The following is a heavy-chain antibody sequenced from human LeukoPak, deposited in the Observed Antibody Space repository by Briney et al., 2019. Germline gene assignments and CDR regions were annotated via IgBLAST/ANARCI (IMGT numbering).Heavy chain of an antibody. CDR3: ASGGYCGGTSCYPNWFDP. V-gene: IGHV4-30-2*02. CDR1: GGSISSGGYY. D-gene: IGHD2-2*01. Sequence: PSETLSLACTVSGGSISSGGYYWSWIRQPPGKGLEWIGYIYHSGSTYYNPSLKSRVTISVDRSKNQFSLKLSSVTAADTAVYYCASGGYCGGTSCYPNWFDPWGQGTLVTVSS. J-gene: IGHJ5*02. CDR2: IYHSGST.